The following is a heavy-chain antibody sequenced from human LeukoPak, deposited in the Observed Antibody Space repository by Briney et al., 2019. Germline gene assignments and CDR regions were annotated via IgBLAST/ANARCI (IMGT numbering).Heavy chain of an antibody. CDR2: IKQDGSQI. CDR3: ARIGYSSSCWDY. V-gene: IGHV3-7*01. CDR1: GFTFTNYL. D-gene: IGHD6-19*01. J-gene: IGHJ4*02. Sequence: GGSLRLSCAASGFTFTNYLMSWVRQAPGKGLEWVANIKQDGSQIYYVDSLRGRFTISRDNAKNSVYLQMNSLRAEDTAVYYCARIGYSSSCWDYWGQGTLVTVSS.